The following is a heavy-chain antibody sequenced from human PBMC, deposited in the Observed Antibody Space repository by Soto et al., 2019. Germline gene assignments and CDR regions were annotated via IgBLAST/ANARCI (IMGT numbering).Heavy chain of an antibody. CDR3: TRRLPYDYGDVDY. V-gene: IGHV1-8*01. Sequence: QVQLVQSGAEVKKPGASVRVSCTASGYPFDSYEINWVRQASGQGLEWMGLLNPKSGNAAYAQKFQDRITMAWNTSMTTAYLEVRSLRSEDTALYYCTRRLPYDYGDVDYWGQGTLVTVSS. D-gene: IGHD4-17*01. CDR2: LNPKSGNA. J-gene: IGHJ4*02. CDR1: GYPFDSYE.